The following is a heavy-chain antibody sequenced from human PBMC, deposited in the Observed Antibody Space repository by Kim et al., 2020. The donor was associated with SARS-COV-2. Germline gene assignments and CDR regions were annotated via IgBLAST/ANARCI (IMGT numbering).Heavy chain of an antibody. J-gene: IGHJ5*02. Sequence: NYAQKFQGRVTITADESTSTAYMELSSLRSEDTAVYYCAVGSGVYNWFDPWGQGTLVTVSS. D-gene: IGHD3-10*01. V-gene: IGHV1-69*01. CDR3: AVGSGVYNWFDP.